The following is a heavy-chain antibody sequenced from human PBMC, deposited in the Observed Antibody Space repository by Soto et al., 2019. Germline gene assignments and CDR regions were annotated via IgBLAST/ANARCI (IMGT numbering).Heavy chain of an antibody. V-gene: IGHV2-5*02. J-gene: IGHJ5*02. D-gene: IGHD3-9*01. CDR2: IYWDDDK. CDR3: AHSLPDILPGQDWFAP. CDR1: GFSLSTSGVG. Sequence: QITLKESGPTLVKPTQTLTLTCTFSGFSLSTSGVGVGWIRQPPGKALEWPALIYWDDDKRYSPSLKSRPTITKETPKNQVVLTMTNKDPVDTATYYCAHSLPDILPGQDWFAPWGQGTLVTVSS.